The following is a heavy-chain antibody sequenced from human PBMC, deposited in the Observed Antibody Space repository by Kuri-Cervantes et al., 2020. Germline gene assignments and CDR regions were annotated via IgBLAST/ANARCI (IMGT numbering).Heavy chain of an antibody. V-gene: IGHV1-8*01. J-gene: IGHJ5*02. CDR2: MNPNSGNT. D-gene: IGHD2-15*01. CDR3: ARVVAATDNWFDP. CDR1: GYTFTSYD. Sequence: ASVKVSCKASGYTFTSYDINWVRQATGQGLEWMGGMNPNSGNTGYAQKFQGRVTMTRNTSISTAYMELSSLRSEDTAVYYCARVVAATDNWFDPWGQGTLVTVSS.